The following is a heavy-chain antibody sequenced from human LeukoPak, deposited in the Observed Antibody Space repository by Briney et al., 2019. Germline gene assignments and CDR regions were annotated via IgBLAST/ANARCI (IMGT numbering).Heavy chain of an antibody. CDR2: ISSSSSYI. CDR1: GFTFSSYS. J-gene: IGHJ3*02. CDR3: ARDDSSRHDAFDI. V-gene: IGHV3-21*01. Sequence: GGSLRLSCAASGFTFSSYSMNWVRQAPGKGLEWVSSISSSSSYIYYADSVKGRFTISRDNAKNSLYLQMNSLRVEDTAVYYCARDDSSRHDAFDIWGQGTMVTVSS. D-gene: IGHD6-13*01.